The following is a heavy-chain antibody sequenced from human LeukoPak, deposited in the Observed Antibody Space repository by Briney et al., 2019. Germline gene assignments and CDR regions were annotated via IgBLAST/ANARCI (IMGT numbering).Heavy chain of an antibody. J-gene: IGHJ4*02. Sequence: PSETLSLTCTVSGGSISSYYWSWIRQPPGKGLEWIGSIYYSGSTNYNPSLKSRVTISADTSKNQFPLNLSSVAAADTAVYYCARRCRDGYNFLLDYWGQGTLVTVSS. CDR3: ARRCRDGYNFLLDY. CDR2: IYYSGST. CDR1: GGSISSYY. V-gene: IGHV4-59*08. D-gene: IGHD5-12*01.